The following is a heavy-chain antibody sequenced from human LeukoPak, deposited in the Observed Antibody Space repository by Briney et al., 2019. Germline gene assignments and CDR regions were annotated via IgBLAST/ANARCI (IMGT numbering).Heavy chain of an antibody. V-gene: IGHV3-48*02. CDR1: GFTFSSYS. CDR3: ARDTLLYADSPDAFDM. Sequence: GGSLRLSCVVSGFTFSSYSFHWVRQAPGKGLEWVSYIGSSGSTVYYADSVKGRFTISRDNAKKSLYLQMNSLRDEDTAVYYCARDTLLYADSPDAFDMWGQGTMVTVSS. CDR2: IGSSGSTV. J-gene: IGHJ3*02. D-gene: IGHD4-17*01.